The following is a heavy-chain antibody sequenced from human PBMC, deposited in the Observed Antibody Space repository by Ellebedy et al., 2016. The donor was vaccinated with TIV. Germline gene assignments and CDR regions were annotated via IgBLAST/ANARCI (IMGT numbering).Heavy chain of an antibody. J-gene: IGHJ4*02. CDR1: GYTFSAYY. CDR2: INPNSGAT. D-gene: IGHD5-12*01. CDR3: ARVMVGYSGYGANIYYFDY. V-gene: IGHV1-2*04. Sequence: AASVKVSCKASGYTFSAYYLHWVRQAPGQGLEWMGWINPNSGATNFAPKFQGCLTMTRDTSMSTADMELRRLKSDDTAVYYCARVMVGYSGYGANIYYFDYWGQGTLVTVSS.